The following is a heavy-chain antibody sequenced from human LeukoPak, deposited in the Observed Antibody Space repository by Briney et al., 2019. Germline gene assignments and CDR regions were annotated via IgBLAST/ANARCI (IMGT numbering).Heavy chain of an antibody. CDR2: INHSGST. D-gene: IGHD4/OR15-4a*01. CDR1: GGSFSGDY. CDR3: VRGPYGASISNWFDP. J-gene: IGHJ5*02. Sequence: PSETLSLTCAVYGGSFSGDYWNWIRQPPGKGREGRGEINHSGSTNYNPSLKGRVTISVDTSKNQCYLKLKSVTAADTAVYYCVRGPYGASISNWFDPWGQGIPVTVSS. V-gene: IGHV4-34*01.